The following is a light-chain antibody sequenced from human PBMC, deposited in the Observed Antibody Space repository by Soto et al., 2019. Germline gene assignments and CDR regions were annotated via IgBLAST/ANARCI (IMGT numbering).Light chain of an antibody. CDR2: DAS. V-gene: IGKV1-5*01. CDR1: QSISSW. CDR3: QQYNSYLLT. Sequence: DIQMTQSPSTLSASAGDRVTITCRASQSISSWLAWYQQKPGKAPKLLIYDASSLESGVPSRFSGSGSGTEFTLTISSLQPDDFATYYCQQYNSYLLTFGQGTKLEIK. J-gene: IGKJ2*01.